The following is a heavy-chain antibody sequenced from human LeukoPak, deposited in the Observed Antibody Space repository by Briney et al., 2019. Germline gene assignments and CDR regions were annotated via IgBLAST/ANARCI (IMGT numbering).Heavy chain of an antibody. J-gene: IGHJ4*02. CDR1: GLTVSSNY. CDR2: IYSGGST. Sequence: GGSLRLSCAASGLTVSSNYMSWVRQAPGKGLEWVSVIYSGGSTYYADSVKGRFTISRDNSKNTVYLQMNSLRAEDTAVYYCAKDDAWVRYQDWDQGTLVTVSS. CDR3: AKDDAWVRYQD. V-gene: IGHV3-53*01. D-gene: IGHD5-12*01.